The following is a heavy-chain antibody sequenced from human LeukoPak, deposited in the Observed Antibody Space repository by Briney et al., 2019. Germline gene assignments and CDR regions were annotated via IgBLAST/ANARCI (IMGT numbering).Heavy chain of an antibody. V-gene: IGHV4-4*02. CDR2: IYHSGST. J-gene: IGHJ5*02. CDR1: GGSISSSNW. CDR3: ARSGITDNWFDP. D-gene: IGHD1-20*01. Sequence: SETLSLTCAVSGGSISSSNWWSWVRQPPGKGLEWIGEIYHSGSTNYNPSLKCRVTISVDKSKNQFSLKLSSVTAADTAVYYCARSGITDNWFDPWGQGTLVTVSS.